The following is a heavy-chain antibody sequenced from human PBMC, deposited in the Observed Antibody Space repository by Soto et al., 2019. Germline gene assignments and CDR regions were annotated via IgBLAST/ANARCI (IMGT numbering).Heavy chain of an antibody. D-gene: IGHD5-18*01. J-gene: IGHJ3*02. V-gene: IGHV1-69*01. CDR2: IIPIFGTA. CDR1: GGTFSSYA. Sequence: QVQLVQSGAEVKKPGSSVKVSCKASGGTFSSYAISWVRQAPGQGLEWMGGIIPIFGTANYAQKFQGRVTITADESKSTAYMELSSLRSEDTAVYYCARGGLDSDGDTAKPRPNAFDIGGQGTMVTVSS. CDR3: ARGGLDSDGDTAKPRPNAFDI.